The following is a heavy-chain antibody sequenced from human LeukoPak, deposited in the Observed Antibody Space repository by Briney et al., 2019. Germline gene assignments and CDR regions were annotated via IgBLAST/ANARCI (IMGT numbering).Heavy chain of an antibody. J-gene: IGHJ5*02. V-gene: IGHV4-61*02. CDR2: IYTTGST. Sequence: PSQTLSLTCTVSGGSISSGPYYWSWIRQPAGKGLEWIGRIYTTGSTIYNPSLKSRVAISEDTSKNQLFLKLSSVTAADTAVYYCARDLHYYASGGTGWFDPWGQGTLVTVSS. D-gene: IGHD3-10*01. CDR3: ARDLHYYASGGTGWFDP. CDR1: GGSISSGPYY.